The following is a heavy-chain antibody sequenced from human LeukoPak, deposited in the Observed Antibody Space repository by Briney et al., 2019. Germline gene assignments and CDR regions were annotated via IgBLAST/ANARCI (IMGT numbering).Heavy chain of an antibody. V-gene: IGHV1-2*02. J-gene: IGHJ5*02. Sequence: GASVKVSCKASGYTFTGYYMHWVRQAPGQGLEWMGWINPNSGGTNYAQKFQGRVTMTRDTSISTAYMELSRLRSDDTAVYYCAREFYGSGSYPNWFDPWGQGTLVTVSS. CDR3: AREFYGSGSYPNWFDP. D-gene: IGHD3-10*01. CDR2: INPNSGGT. CDR1: GYTFTGYY.